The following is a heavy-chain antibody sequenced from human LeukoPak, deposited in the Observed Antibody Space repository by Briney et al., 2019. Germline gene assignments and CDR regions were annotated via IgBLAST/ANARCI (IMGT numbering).Heavy chain of an antibody. D-gene: IGHD3-22*01. V-gene: IGHV3-48*01. CDR2: ISSSGSTR. CDR3: ARVSSGYCFDY. Sequence: QSWGSLRLSCAASGFSFSSYSMNWVRQAPGKGLEWVSYISSSGSTRYYADSVKGRFTISRDNAKNSLYLQMNSLRAEDTAVYYCARVSSGYCFDYWGQGTLVTVSS. J-gene: IGHJ4*02. CDR1: GFSFSSYS.